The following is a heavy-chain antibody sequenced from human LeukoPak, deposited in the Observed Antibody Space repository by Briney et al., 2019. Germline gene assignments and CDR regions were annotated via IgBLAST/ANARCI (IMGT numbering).Heavy chain of an antibody. J-gene: IGHJ4*02. D-gene: IGHD3-9*01. CDR3: ARDQEEYDILTGYSH. Sequence: SETLSLTCTVSGGSISNYYWSWIRQPPGKGLEWIGYIYYSGSTNYNPSLKSRVTISVDTSKNQFSLKLSSVTAADTAVYYCARDQEEYDILTGYSHWGQGTLVTVSS. CDR1: GGSISNYY. CDR2: IYYSGST. V-gene: IGHV4-59*01.